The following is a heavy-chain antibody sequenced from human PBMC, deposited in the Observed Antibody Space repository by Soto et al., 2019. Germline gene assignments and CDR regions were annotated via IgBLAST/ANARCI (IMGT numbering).Heavy chain of an antibody. J-gene: IGHJ4*02. CDR1: GFTFSSYG. CDR2: ISNDGSNK. D-gene: IGHD5-18*01. Sequence: QVQLVESGGGVVQPGGSLRLSCAASGFTFSSYGIHWVRQAPGKGLEWVSLISNDGSNKYYADSVKGRFTISRDNSKNTLYLQLNSLRADDTAVYYCAKDRGYTYGWENCCDYWGQGTLVAVSS. V-gene: IGHV3-30*18. CDR3: AKDRGYTYGWENCCDY.